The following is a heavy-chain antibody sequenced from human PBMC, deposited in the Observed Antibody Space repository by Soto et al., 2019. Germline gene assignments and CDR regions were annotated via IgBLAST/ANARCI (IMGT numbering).Heavy chain of an antibody. CDR2: IYPGDSDT. CDR1: GHSFVTHW. V-gene: IGHV5-51*01. CDR3: ARGNWNLYGMDV. J-gene: IGHJ6*02. D-gene: IGHD1-1*01. Sequence: GGSLKISCKGSGHSFVTHWIGWVRQMPGKGLEWMGIIYPGDSDTRYSPSFQGQVTISADKSISTAYLQWSSLKASDTAMYYCARGNWNLYGMDVWGQGTTLTVSS.